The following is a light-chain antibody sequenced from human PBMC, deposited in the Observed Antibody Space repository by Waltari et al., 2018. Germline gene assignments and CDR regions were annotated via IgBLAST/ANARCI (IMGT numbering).Light chain of an antibody. CDR2: LGS. CDR1: QSLLHNNGHIY. Sequence: EIVMTQSPPSLPVPPGAPASISCWSSQSLLHNNGHIYLDWYLQKPGQSPQLLIYLGSTRAAGVPDRFSAGGSGTDFTLRISGVEADDVGLYYCMQVLQNPTFGQGTRLEIK. CDR3: MQVLQNPT. V-gene: IGKV2-28*01. J-gene: IGKJ2*01.